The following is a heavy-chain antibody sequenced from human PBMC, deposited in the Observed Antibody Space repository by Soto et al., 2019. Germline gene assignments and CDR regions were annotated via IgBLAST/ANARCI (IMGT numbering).Heavy chain of an antibody. CDR2: IYYSGST. CDR3: GRVTAPAFDY. Sequence: WIRQPPGKGLEWIGYIYYSGSTNYNPSLKSRVTISVDTSKNQFSLKLSSVTASVMAVYDGGRVTAPAFDYLRKRSLVPVSS. J-gene: IGHJ4*02. V-gene: IGHV4-59*01.